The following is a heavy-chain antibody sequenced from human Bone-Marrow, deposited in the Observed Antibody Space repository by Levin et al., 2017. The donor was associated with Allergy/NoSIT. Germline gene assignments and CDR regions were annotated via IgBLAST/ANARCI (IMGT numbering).Heavy chain of an antibody. CDR2: SYTSGNI. CDR3: ARVLQYSYYYTDV. Sequence: SQTLSLTCTVSGVSIPSGSYYWSWIRQPAGKGLEWIGHSYTSGNITYNPSLKSRVTISLDTSKNQFSLKLRSVTAAATAVYYCARVLQYSYYYTDVWGKGTMVTVSS. V-gene: IGHV4-61*09. CDR1: GVSIPSGSYY. J-gene: IGHJ6*03. D-gene: IGHD2-21*01.